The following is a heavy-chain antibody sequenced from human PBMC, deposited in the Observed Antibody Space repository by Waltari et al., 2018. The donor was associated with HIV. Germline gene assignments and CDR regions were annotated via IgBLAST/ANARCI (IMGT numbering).Heavy chain of an antibody. V-gene: IGHV4-30-4*08. CDR2: VYYSGST. CDR1: GGSITNVDAY. D-gene: IGHD1-1*01. J-gene: IGHJ4*02. CDR3: GRVLRKDGNTLDS. Sequence: QVLLQESGPGLVKPSQSLSLNCTVSGGSITNVDAYWTWIRQSPGRGLEIIGYVYYSGSTSYNPSFKSRTDISLDAPRRTFSLKMTSMSAADSARYYCGRVLRKDGNTLDSWGRGVPVIVS.